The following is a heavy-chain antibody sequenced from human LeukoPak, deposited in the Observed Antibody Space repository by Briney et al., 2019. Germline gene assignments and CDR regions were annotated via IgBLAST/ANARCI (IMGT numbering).Heavy chain of an antibody. CDR2: INPNSGGT. CDR1: GYTFTGYY. J-gene: IGHJ4*02. CDR3: ARVGSSSDY. D-gene: IGHD6-6*01. V-gene: IGHV1-2*02. Sequence: GASVKVSCKASGYTFTGYYMHWVRQAPGQGLEWMGWINPNSGGTNYAQKFQGRVTMTRDTSINTAYMELSRLRSEDTAVYYRARVGSSSDYWGQGTLVTVSS.